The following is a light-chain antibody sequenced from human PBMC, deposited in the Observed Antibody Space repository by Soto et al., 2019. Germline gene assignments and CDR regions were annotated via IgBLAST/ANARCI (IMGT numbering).Light chain of an antibody. V-gene: IGKV1-5*01. CDR3: QEHNSYSGT. J-gene: IGKJ1*01. Sequence: IKLTLSPSTLSASLGDSVTITCRARQNIDTSLAWYQHKPGKAPKLLIYDASTLKSGVPSRFSGSGSGTKFTLTISSLQPDDFATYYCQEHNSYSGTFGQGTKVDIK. CDR2: DAS. CDR1: QNIDTS.